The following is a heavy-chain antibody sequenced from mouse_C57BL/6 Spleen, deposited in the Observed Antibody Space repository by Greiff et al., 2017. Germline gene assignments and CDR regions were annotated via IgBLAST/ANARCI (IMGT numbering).Heavy chain of an antibody. CDR1: GYSFTDYN. J-gene: IGHJ3*01. CDR3: ARGDYGGAWFAY. D-gene: IGHD2-4*01. Sequence: EVKLQESGPELVKPGASVKISCKASGYSFTDYNMNWVKQSNGKSLEWIGVINPNYGTTSYNQKFKGKATLPVDQSSSTAYMQLNSLTSEDSAVYYCARGDYGGAWFAYWGQGTLVTVSA. CDR2: INPNYGTT. V-gene: IGHV1-39*01.